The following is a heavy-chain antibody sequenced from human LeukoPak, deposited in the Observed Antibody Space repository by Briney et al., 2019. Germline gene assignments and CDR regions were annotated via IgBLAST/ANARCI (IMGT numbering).Heavy chain of an antibody. CDR2: IKQDGSEK. CDR1: GFTFSTYR. Sequence: PGGSLRLSCAASGFTFSTYRMSWVRQAPGKGLEWVANIKQDGSEKHYVDSVKGRFTISRDNAKNSLYLQMNSLRAEDTAVFYCAREIRNYFDYWGQGTLVTVSS. D-gene: IGHD3-16*01. V-gene: IGHV3-7*01. CDR3: AREIRNYFDY. J-gene: IGHJ4*02.